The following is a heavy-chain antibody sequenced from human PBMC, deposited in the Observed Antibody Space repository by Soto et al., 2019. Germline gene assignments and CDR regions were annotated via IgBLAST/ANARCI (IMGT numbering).Heavy chain of an antibody. CDR3: ARDGPYYYASRMDV. J-gene: IGHJ6*02. CDR1: GIPVSSNY. Sequence: EVQLVESGGSLVQPGGSLRLSCVASGIPVSSNYMTWVRQAPGKGLEWVSVLHSGGDTYYANSVKGRFTISRHDSTNTVFLQMNSLTAEDTAVYYCARDGPYYYASRMDVWGQGTTVTVSS. D-gene: IGHD3-10*01. CDR2: LHSGGDT. V-gene: IGHV3-53*04.